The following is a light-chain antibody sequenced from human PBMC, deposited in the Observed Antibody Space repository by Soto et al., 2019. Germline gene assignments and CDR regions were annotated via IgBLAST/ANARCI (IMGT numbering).Light chain of an antibody. CDR2: GIS. CDR1: QSVSNSF. V-gene: IGKV3-20*01. CDR3: QQYSTLPHT. Sequence: ESVLTQSPDTLSLSPGDRATLSCRTSQSVSNSFFAWYQQKPGQAPRLLIYGISTRATGIPDRFSGSGSGTYFTLTISRLEPEDFVVYFCQQYSTLPHTFGHGTKLEVK. J-gene: IGKJ2*01.